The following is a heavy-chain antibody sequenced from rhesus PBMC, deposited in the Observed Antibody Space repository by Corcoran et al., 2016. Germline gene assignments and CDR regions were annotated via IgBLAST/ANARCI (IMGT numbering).Heavy chain of an antibody. CDR1: GASMTTNY. J-gene: IGHJ5-2*02. D-gene: IGHD1-20*01. CDR3: ARMLAATKNSLDV. CDR2: IYGNRGRT. V-gene: IGHV4-147*01. Sequence: QVQLQESGPGLEKPSETLALTCAVSGASMTTNYGTWIRLPPGKGLEWIGYIYGNRGRTSYNPSLESRVTFFTDTSKSQFSLNLNSVTAADTAIYYCARMLAATKNSLDVWGRGVLVTVSS.